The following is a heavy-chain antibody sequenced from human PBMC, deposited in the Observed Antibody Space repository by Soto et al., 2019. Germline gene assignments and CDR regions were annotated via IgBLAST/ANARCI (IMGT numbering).Heavy chain of an antibody. D-gene: IGHD6-19*01. CDR1: GFTFRQYG. CDR3: VRVWSSGVHLSVLDL. CDR2: IFYDGFNE. V-gene: IGHV3-33*01. J-gene: IGHJ3*01. Sequence: QVQLVESGGGVVQPGTSLSLSCAAAGFTFRQYGMHWVRQAPGKGLVWVAVIFYDGFNEYYADSVMGRFTISRDNSGNLVSFQRTRLRAADTAGCYWVRVWSSGVHLSVLDLWGQGKAVVVSS.